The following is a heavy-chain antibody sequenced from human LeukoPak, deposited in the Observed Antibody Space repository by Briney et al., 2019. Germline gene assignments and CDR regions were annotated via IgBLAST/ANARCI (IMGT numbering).Heavy chain of an antibody. V-gene: IGHV1-69*04. J-gene: IGHJ4*02. CDR3: ASLLTGGSYADY. CDR1: GGTFSSYA. Sequence: ASVKVSCKASGGTFSSYAISWVRQAPGQGLEWMGRIIPILGIANYAQKFQDRVTITADKSTSTAYMELSSLRSEDTAVYYCASLLTGGSYADYWDQGTLVTVSS. CDR2: IIPILGIA. D-gene: IGHD1-26*01.